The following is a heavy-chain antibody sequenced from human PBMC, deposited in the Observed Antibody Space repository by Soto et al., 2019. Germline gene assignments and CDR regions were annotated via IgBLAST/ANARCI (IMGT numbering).Heavy chain of an antibody. V-gene: IGHV4-59*08. Sequence: PSETLSLTCTVSGGSISSYYWSWIRQPPGKGLEWIGYIYYSGSTNYNPSLKSRVTISVDTSKNQFSLKLSSVTAADTAVYYCARQLGYYYGSGRQRYNWFDPWGQGTLVTVSS. CDR1: GGSISSYY. CDR3: ARQLGYYYGSGRQRYNWFDP. J-gene: IGHJ5*02. CDR2: IYYSGST. D-gene: IGHD3-10*01.